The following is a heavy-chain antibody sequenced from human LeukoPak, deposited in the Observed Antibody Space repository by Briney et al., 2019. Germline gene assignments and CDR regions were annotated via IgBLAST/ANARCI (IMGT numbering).Heavy chain of an antibody. CDR2: IYHSGITKKT. CDR1: GGSVSTTGYS. D-gene: IGHD3-22*01. CDR3: ASPGGANYYDSSGYYYPY. Sequence: SETLSLTCAVSGGSVSTTGYSWSWIRQSPGKGLEWIGYIYHSGITKKTHYNPSLKSRVVISVDRSKNQVSLKLSSVTAADTAVYYCASPGGANYYDSSGYYYPYWGQGTLVTVSS. J-gene: IGHJ4*02. V-gene: IGHV4-30-2*06.